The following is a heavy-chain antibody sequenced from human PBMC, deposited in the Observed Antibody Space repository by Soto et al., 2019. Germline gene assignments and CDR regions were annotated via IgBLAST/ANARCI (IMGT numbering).Heavy chain of an antibody. Sequence: QVQLVQSGAEVKKPGSSVKVSCKASGGTFSSYAISWVRQAPGQGLEWMGGIIPIFGTANYAQKFQGRATITADESTSTAYMELSSLRSEDTAVYYCARDPIVATTYYYYGMDVWGQGTTVTVSS. CDR1: GGTFSSYA. CDR3: ARDPIVATTYYYYGMDV. D-gene: IGHD5-12*01. V-gene: IGHV1-69*12. CDR2: IIPIFGTA. J-gene: IGHJ6*02.